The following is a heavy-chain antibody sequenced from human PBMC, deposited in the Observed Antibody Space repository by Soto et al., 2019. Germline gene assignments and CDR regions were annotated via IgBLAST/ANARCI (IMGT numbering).Heavy chain of an antibody. J-gene: IGHJ4*02. D-gene: IGHD3-9*01. CDR3: ARGLRDFGWRLPFGY. CDR2: ISYDGSIE. CDR1: GFTFKNYA. Sequence: GGSLRLSCAASGFTFKNYAMHWVRQAPGKGLEWVAVISYDGSIEFYADSVKGRFTISRDDLKNTMFLQMGSLRVEDTAVYYCARGLRDFGWRLPFGYWGQGTLVTVSS. V-gene: IGHV3-30-3*01.